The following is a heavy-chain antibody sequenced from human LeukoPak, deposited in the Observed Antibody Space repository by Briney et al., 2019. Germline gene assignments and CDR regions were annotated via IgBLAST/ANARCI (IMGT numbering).Heavy chain of an antibody. V-gene: IGHV3-53*01. CDR3: ARDARLWAVAGSVYFDS. Sequence: RSLRLSRALSLFSVSSSYMSWVRRAPGPRLKWCSLIHTTVSTDYAHPVKARFTISRDNFQNTVYLQINSLIGDDSAVYYCARDARLWAVAGSVYFDSWGQGTLVTVSS. CDR1: LFSVSSSY. CDR2: IHTTVST. J-gene: IGHJ4*02. D-gene: IGHD6-19*01.